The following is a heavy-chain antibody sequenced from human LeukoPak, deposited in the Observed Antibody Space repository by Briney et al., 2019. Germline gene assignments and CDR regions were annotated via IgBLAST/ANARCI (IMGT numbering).Heavy chain of an antibody. CDR2: MYHSGST. V-gene: IGHV4-34*01. Sequence: PSETLSLTCAVYGGSFSGYFWSWIRQPPGKGLEWIGTMYHSGSTNYNPSLKSRVTISVDTSKNQFSLKLSSVTAADTAVYYCAEPLYDSSVISWGQGTMVTVSS. CDR3: AEPLYDSSVIS. CDR1: GGSFSGYF. J-gene: IGHJ3*01. D-gene: IGHD3-22*01.